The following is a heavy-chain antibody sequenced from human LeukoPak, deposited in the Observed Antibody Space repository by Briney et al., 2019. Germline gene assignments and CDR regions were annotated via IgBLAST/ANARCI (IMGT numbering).Heavy chain of an antibody. D-gene: IGHD3-10*01. J-gene: IGHJ5*02. CDR2: INHSGST. CDR1: GGSFRGYY. Sequence: SETLSLTCAVYGGSFRGYYWSWIRQPPGKGLEWIGEINHSGSTNQNPSLKSRVTISVDTSKNRISLKLSSVTVADTAVYYCARSWEFSGWFDPWGQGTLVTVSS. V-gene: IGHV4-34*01. CDR3: ARSWEFSGWFDP.